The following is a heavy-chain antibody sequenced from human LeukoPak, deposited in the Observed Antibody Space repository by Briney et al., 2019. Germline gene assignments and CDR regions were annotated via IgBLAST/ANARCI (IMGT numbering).Heavy chain of an antibody. Sequence: GESLTVSCTASGLSFRDYSMNWVRQAPGKGLEWVSYIRSNGDTIHYADSVKGRFTISRDNAKRSLYLQMDSLRVEHTAVYFCAKTLSSNGRVGLFDSWGQGSLVTVSS. D-gene: IGHD2-2*01. J-gene: IGHJ4*02. CDR1: GLSFRDYS. V-gene: IGHV3-48*01. CDR3: AKTLSSNGRVGLFDS. CDR2: IRSNGDTI.